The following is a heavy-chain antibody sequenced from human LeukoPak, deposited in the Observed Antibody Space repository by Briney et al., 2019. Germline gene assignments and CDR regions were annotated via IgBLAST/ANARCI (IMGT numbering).Heavy chain of an antibody. Sequence: GGSLRLSCAASGFIFSQYSMSWVRQAPGKGLEWVSHIRSSSETFYADSVKGRFTISRDNARNSLYLQMNNLRGEDTAIYYCARDAGNSGYGCDLWGQGTLVTVSS. V-gene: IGHV3-48*01. D-gene: IGHD5-12*01. J-gene: IGHJ5*02. CDR2: IRSSSET. CDR3: ARDAGNSGYGCDL. CDR1: GFIFSQYS.